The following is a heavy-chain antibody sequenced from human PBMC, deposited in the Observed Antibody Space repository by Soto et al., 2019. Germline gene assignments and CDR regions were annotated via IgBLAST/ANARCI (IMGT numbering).Heavy chain of an antibody. CDR3: ASCGYYYDSSGYSIDAFDI. Sequence: AGGSLRLSCAASGFTFSDYYMSWIRQAPGKGLEWVSYISSSGSTIYYADSVKGRFTISRDNAKNSLYLQMNSLRAEDMAVYYCASCGYYYDSSGYSIDAFDIWGQGTMVTVSS. D-gene: IGHD3-22*01. CDR2: ISSSGSTI. V-gene: IGHV3-11*01. J-gene: IGHJ3*02. CDR1: GFTFSDYY.